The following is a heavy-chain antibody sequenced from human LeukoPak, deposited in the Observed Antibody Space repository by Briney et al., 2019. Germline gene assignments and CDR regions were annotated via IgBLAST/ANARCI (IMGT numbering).Heavy chain of an antibody. CDR3: ARDHEGGWPAPLGY. D-gene: IGHD6-19*01. V-gene: IGHV3-21*01. CDR2: ISSSSSYI. CDR1: GFTFSSYS. Sequence: GGSLRLSCAASGFTFSSYSMNWVRQAPGKGLEWVSSISSSSSYIYYADSVKGRFTISRDNAKNSLYLQMNSLRAEDTAVYYCARDHEGGWPAPLGYWGQGTLVTVSS. J-gene: IGHJ4*02.